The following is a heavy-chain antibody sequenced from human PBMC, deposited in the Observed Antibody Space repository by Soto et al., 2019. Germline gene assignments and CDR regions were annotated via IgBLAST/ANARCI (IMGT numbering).Heavy chain of an antibody. CDR2: ISAYNGNT. V-gene: IGHV1-18*01. J-gene: IGHJ4*02. D-gene: IGHD6-13*01. CDR1: GYTFTRYG. Sequence: AAVKVSCKASGYTFTRYGISWVRQAAGQGVEWMGWISAYNGNTNYAQKLQGRVTMTTDTSTSTAYMELRSLRYDDTAGYYCGFYTQAPAAVTTYLIYFWGQGTLVTVSS. CDR3: GFYTQAPAAVTTYLIYF.